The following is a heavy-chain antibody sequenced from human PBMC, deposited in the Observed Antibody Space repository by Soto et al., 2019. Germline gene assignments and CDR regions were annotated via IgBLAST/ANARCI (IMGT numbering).Heavy chain of an antibody. CDR1: GDSISSNSAA. CDR2: TYYRSRWYH. CDR3: ASYRYDY. J-gene: IGHJ4*02. V-gene: IGHV6-1*01. Sequence: PSQTLSLTCAISGDSISSNSAAWNWIRQSPSRGFEWLGRTYYRSRWYHDYAVSVKSRIIINPDTSKNQVSLQLNSVTPDDTAVYYGASYRYDYWGQGTLVSVSA. D-gene: IGHD4-4*01.